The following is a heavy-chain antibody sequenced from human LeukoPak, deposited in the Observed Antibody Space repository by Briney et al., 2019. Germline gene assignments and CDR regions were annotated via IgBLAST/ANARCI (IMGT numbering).Heavy chain of an antibody. CDR1: GYTFSGNY. J-gene: IGHJ4*02. V-gene: IGHV1-2*02. Sequence: GASVKVSCKASGYTFSGNYMHWVRQAPGQGLEWMGWINPNSGDTNYAQKFQGRVTMTRDTSISTAYMELSGLRSDDTAVYYCARRPNANSFDYWGQGTLVTVSS. CDR3: ARRPNANSFDY. CDR2: INPNSGDT. D-gene: IGHD3-16*01.